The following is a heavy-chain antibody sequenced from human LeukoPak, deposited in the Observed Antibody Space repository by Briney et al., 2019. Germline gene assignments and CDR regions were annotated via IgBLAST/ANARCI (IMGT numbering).Heavy chain of an antibody. CDR3: ARRAYSSWSGVGDY. D-gene: IGHD6-6*01. CDR2: IIPIIGTA. J-gene: IGHJ4*02. Sequence: GSSVKVSCKASGCAFSSYAISWVRQAPGQGLEWMGGIIPIIGTANYAQKFQGRVTITTDESTSKAYMELSSLRNNDTAEYYCARRAYSSWSGVGDYWGEGALVTVSS. V-gene: IGHV1-69*05. CDR1: GCAFSSYA.